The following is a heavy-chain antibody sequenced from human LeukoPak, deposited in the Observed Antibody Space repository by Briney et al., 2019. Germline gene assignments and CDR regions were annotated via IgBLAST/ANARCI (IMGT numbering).Heavy chain of an antibody. Sequence: PGGSLRLSCAASGFTFSSYWMHWVREAPGKGLVWVSHINSDGSSTSYADSVKGRFTISRDNAKNTLYLQMNSLRAEDTAVYYCAREGYDSSGYYKTDYWGQGTLVTVSS. V-gene: IGHV3-74*01. CDR3: AREGYDSSGYYKTDY. CDR1: GFTFSSYW. J-gene: IGHJ4*02. CDR2: INSDGSST. D-gene: IGHD3-22*01.